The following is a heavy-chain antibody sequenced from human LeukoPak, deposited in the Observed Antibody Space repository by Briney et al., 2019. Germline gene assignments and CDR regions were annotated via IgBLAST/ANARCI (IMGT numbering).Heavy chain of an antibody. J-gene: IGHJ5*02. CDR1: GGSISSGSYY. CDR2: IYTSGST. Sequence: SETLSLTCTVSGGSISSGSYYWSWIRQPAGKGLEWIGRIYTSGSTNYNPSLKSRVTISVDTSKNQFSLKLSSVTAADTAVYYCARAHYYDSSGYIDPWGQGTLVTVSS. D-gene: IGHD3-22*01. V-gene: IGHV4-61*02. CDR3: ARAHYYDSSGYIDP.